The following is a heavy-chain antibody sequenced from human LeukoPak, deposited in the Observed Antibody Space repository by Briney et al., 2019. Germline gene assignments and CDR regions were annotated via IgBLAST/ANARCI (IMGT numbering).Heavy chain of an antibody. CDR2: IYTSGST. V-gene: IGHV4-61*02. Sequence: SETLSLTCTVSGGSVSSGSYYWSWIRQPAGKGLERIGRIYTSGSTNYNPSLKSRVTISVDTSKNQFSLKLSSVTAADTAVYYCARSRAYSYYDFWSGSPTLDYWGQGTLVTVSS. CDR3: ARSRAYSYYDFWSGSPTLDY. D-gene: IGHD3-3*01. J-gene: IGHJ4*02. CDR1: GGSVSSGSYY.